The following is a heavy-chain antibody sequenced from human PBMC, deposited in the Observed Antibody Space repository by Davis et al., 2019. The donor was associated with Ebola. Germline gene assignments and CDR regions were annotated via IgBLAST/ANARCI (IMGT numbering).Heavy chain of an antibody. D-gene: IGHD2-2*01. CDR1: GGSISSYY. V-gene: IGHV4-59*01. CDR2: IYYSGST. Sequence: PSETLSLTCTVSGGSISSYYWSWIRQPPGKGLEWIGYIYYSGSTNYNPSLKSRVTISVDTSTNQFSLKLSSVTAADTAVYYCATTRYCSSTSCPQDLNYYYYYMDVWGKGTTVTVSS. J-gene: IGHJ6*03. CDR3: ATTRYCSSTSCPQDLNYYYYYMDV.